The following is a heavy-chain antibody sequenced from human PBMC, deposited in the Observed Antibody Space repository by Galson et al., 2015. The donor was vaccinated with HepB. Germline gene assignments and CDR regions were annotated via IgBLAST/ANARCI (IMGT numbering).Heavy chain of an antibody. CDR1: GYSFTTYW. D-gene: IGHD6-6*01. Sequence: QSGAEVKNPGESLKISCKGSGYSFTTYWIGWVRQMPGKGLEWMGIIHPGDSDTRYSPSFQGQVTISVDKSISTASLKLSSVTAADTAVYYCARASSSSVFYFDYWGQGALVTVSS. CDR2: IHPGDSDT. CDR3: ARASSSSVFYFDY. V-gene: IGHV5-51*03. J-gene: IGHJ4*02.